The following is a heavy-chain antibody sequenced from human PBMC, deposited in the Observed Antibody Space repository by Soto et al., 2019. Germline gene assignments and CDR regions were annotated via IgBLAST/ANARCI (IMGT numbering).Heavy chain of an antibody. CDR3: ATPQDYDGCLDS. J-gene: IGHJ4*02. Sequence: ASVKVSCKASGYTFTSYAMHWVRQAPGQRLEWMGWINAGNGNTRYSQKFQGRLTLTRDTPGNTTYLELNSLISEDTAVYYCATPQDYDGCLDSWGQGTLVTVSS. CDR1: GYTFTSYA. D-gene: IGHD3-22*01. V-gene: IGHV1-3*01. CDR2: INAGNGNT.